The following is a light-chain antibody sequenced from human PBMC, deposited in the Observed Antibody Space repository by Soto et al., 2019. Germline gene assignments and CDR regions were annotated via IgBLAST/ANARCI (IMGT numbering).Light chain of an antibody. Sequence: IVLTQSPATLALSPGEIATLSCRASQSVSSYLAWYQQKPGQAPRLLVYAASNRATGIPARFNGSGSGTDFSLTNRNLEPEHFTVYYCQQRSSWPRITFGTGTKVDLK. J-gene: IGKJ3*01. CDR2: AAS. V-gene: IGKV3-11*01. CDR3: QQRSSWPRIT. CDR1: QSVSSY.